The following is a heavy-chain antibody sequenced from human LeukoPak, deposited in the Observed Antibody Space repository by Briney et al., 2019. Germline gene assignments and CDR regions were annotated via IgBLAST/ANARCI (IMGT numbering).Heavy chain of an antibody. J-gene: IGHJ4*02. Sequence: GGSLRLSCAASGFTFSSYEMNWVRQAPGKGLEWVSYISSSGSTIYYADSVKGRFTISRDNAKNSLNLQMNSLRAEDTAVYYCAREGYESPEFDYWGQGTLVTVSS. D-gene: IGHD5-18*01. CDR3: AREGYESPEFDY. V-gene: IGHV3-48*03. CDR2: ISSSGSTI. CDR1: GFTFSSYE.